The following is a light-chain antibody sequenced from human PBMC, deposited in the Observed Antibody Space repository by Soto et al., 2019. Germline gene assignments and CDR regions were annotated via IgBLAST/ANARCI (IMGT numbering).Light chain of an antibody. V-gene: IGLV1-40*01. CDR3: QSYDGSLSGGV. Sequence: QSVLTQPPSVSGAPGQRVTISCTGSSSNIGAGYDVHWYQQLPGTAPKLLIYGNSNRPSGVPDRFSGSKSGTSASLAITGLLAEDEADYYCQSYDGSLSGGVFGGGTKLTVL. CDR1: SSNIGAGYD. J-gene: IGLJ3*02. CDR2: GNS.